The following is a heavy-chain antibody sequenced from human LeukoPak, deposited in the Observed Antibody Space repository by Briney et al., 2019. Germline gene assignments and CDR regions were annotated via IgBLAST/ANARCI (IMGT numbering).Heavy chain of an antibody. J-gene: IGHJ4*02. CDR2: ISAYNGNT. CDR3: ARRGSIAVAGIGVFDY. D-gene: IGHD6-19*01. CDR1: GYTFTSYG. V-gene: IGHV1-18*01. Sequence: GASVKVSCKASGYTFTSYGISWVRQAPGQGLEWMGWISAYNGNTNYAQKLQGRVTMTTDTSTSTAYMELRSLRSDDTAVYCCARRGSIAVAGIGVFDYWGQGTLVTVSS.